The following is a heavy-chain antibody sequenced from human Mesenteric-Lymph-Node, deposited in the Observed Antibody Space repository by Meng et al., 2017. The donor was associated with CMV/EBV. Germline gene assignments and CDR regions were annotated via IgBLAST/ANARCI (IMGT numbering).Heavy chain of an antibody. CDR1: GFTFNSYA. Sequence: GGSLRLSCAASGFTFNSYAMSWVRQDPGKGLEWVSDISGSGGSTNYADSVKGRFTISRDNSKNTLYLQMNSLRAEDTAVYYCARNHFDYWGQGTLVTVSS. CDR2: ISGSGGST. CDR3: ARNHFDY. J-gene: IGHJ4*02. V-gene: IGHV3-23*01.